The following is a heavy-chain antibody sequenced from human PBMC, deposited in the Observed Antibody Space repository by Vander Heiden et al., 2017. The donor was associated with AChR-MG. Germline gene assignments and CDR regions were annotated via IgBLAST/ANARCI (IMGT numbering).Heavy chain of an antibody. Sequence: EVQLVESGGGLVKPGGSLRLSCAASGFTFSSYSMNWVRQAPGKGLEWVSSISSSSSYIYYADSVKGRFTISRDNAKKSLYLQMNSLRAEDTAVYYCARRAGDTAHFDYWGQGTLVTVSS. D-gene: IGHD4-17*01. J-gene: IGHJ4*02. CDR2: ISSSSSYI. CDR3: ARRAGDTAHFDY. V-gene: IGHV3-21*01. CDR1: GFTFSSYS.